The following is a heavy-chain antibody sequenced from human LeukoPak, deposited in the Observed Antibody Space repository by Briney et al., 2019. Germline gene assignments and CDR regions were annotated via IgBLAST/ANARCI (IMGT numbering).Heavy chain of an antibody. Sequence: SETLSLTCAVYGGSFSGYYWSWIRQPPGKGLEWIGEINHSGSTNYNPSLKSRVTISVDTSKNQFSLKLSSVTAADTAVYYCARIGSWYWRYFDYWGQGALVTVSS. J-gene: IGHJ4*02. V-gene: IGHV4-34*01. CDR3: ARIGSWYWRYFDY. CDR1: GGSFSGYY. D-gene: IGHD6-13*01. CDR2: INHSGST.